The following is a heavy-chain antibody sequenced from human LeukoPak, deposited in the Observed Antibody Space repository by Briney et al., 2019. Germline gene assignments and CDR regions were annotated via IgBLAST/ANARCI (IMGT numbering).Heavy chain of an antibody. CDR3: ARDSYSGYDSPPATVDY. D-gene: IGHD5-12*01. Sequence: PEGSLRLSCAASGFTFSSYSMNWVRQAPGKGLEWVSSISSSSSYIYYADSVKGRFTISRDNAKNSLYLQMNSLRAEDTAVYYCARDSYSGYDSPPATVDYWGQGTLVTVSS. J-gene: IGHJ4*02. CDR2: ISSSSSYI. V-gene: IGHV3-21*01. CDR1: GFTFSSYS.